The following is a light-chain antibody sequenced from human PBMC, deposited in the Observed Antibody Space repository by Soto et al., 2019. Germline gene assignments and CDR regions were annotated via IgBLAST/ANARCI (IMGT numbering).Light chain of an antibody. CDR1: QSISSNF. CDR3: QQYNYWPPIT. CDR2: GAS. V-gene: IGKV3D-15*01. J-gene: IGKJ5*01. Sequence: EIVLTQSPGTLSLSPGEGATLSCRASQSISSNFLAWYQQKRGQAPRLLIHGASNRATGIPARFSGSGSGTEFTLTISSLQSEDFAVYYCQQYNYWPPITFGQGTRLEIK.